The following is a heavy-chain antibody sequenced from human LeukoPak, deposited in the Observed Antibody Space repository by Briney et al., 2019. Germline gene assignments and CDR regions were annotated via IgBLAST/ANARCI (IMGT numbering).Heavy chain of an antibody. CDR1: GFTFSGYD. D-gene: IGHD7-27*01. V-gene: IGHV3-23*01. CDR3: ARDLAWGAFVY. J-gene: IGHJ4*02. CDR2: ISSSGGST. Sequence: PGGTLRLSCAASGFTFSGYDMSWVRQGPGKGLEWVSGISSSGGSTYYADSVKGRLTISRDDSKSPLSLQTTSLRVEDTAVYYCARDLAWGAFVYWGQGTLVTVSS.